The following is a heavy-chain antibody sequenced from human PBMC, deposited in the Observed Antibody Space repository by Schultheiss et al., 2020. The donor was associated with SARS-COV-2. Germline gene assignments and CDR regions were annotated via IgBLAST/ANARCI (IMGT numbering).Heavy chain of an antibody. CDR2: ISSSSSTI. J-gene: IGHJ6*03. V-gene: IGHV3-48*04. CDR1: GFTFSSYS. CDR3: ARDDNYSNYYYYMDV. D-gene: IGHD4-11*01. Sequence: GGSLRLSCAASGFTFSSYSMNWVRQAPGKGLEWVSYISSSSSTIYYADSVKGRFTISRDNAKNSLYLQMNSLRAEDTAVYYCARDDNYSNYYYYMDVWGKGTTVTVSS.